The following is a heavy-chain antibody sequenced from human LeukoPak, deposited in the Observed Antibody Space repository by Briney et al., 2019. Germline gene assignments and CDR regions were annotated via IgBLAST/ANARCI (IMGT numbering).Heavy chain of an antibody. D-gene: IGHD3-22*01. CDR3: ARVVQSTDSSGFYLPEYFQH. CDR1: GYSISSGYY. Sequence: SETLSLTCTVSGYSISSGYYWGWIRQPPGKGLEWIGTTYHRGNTYYNPSLKSRVTISVDTSKDQFSLKLSSVTAADTAVYYCARVVQSTDSSGFYLPEYFQHWGQGTLVTVSS. J-gene: IGHJ1*01. CDR2: TYHRGNT. V-gene: IGHV4-38-2*02.